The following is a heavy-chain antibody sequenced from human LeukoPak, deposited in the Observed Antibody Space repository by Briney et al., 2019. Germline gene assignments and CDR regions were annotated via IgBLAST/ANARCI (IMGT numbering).Heavy chain of an antibody. Sequence: SSETLSLTCAVYGGSFSGYYWSWIRQPPGKGLEWIGNIYHSGSTNYNPSLKSRVTISVDTSKNQFSLKLSSVTAADTAVYYCARGSGWTDYWGQGTLVTVSS. D-gene: IGHD6-19*01. CDR3: ARGSGWTDY. CDR1: GGSFSGYY. J-gene: IGHJ4*02. V-gene: IGHV4-34*01. CDR2: IYHSGST.